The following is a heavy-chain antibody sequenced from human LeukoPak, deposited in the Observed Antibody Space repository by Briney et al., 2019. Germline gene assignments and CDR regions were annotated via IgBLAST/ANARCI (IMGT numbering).Heavy chain of an antibody. Sequence: PSETLSLTCTVSGGSISSYYWSRIRQPAGKGLEWIGRIYTSGSTNYNPSLKSRVTISVDTSKNQFSLSLTSVTAADTAIYYCAQTTGWPGFDFWGPGALVTVSS. CDR3: AQTTGWPGFDF. CDR2: IYTSGST. J-gene: IGHJ4*02. CDR1: GGSISSYY. V-gene: IGHV4-4*07. D-gene: IGHD6-19*01.